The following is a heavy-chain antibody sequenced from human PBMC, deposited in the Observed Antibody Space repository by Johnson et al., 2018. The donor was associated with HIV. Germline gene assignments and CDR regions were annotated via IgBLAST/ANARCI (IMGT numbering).Heavy chain of an antibody. CDR1: GFTFSSYA. D-gene: IGHD1-1*01. CDR3: TTGLYWNDAFDI. Sequence: VQLVESGGGLVQPGGSLRLSCAASGFTFSSYAMNWVRQTPGKGVEWVGRVKGETDGATIDYAAPVQGRFTISRDGSKNTLYLRMKSLKTEDTGIYYCTTGLYWNDAFDIWGQGTMVSVSS. CDR2: VKGETDGATI. V-gene: IGHV3-15*01. J-gene: IGHJ3*02.